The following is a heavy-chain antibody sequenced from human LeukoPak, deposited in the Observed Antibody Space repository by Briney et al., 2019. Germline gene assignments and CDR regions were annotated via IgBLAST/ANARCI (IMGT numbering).Heavy chain of an antibody. CDR2: IGSGGDT. Sequence: GGSPRLSCAGSGFSFSSYDMLWVRQATGKGLEWVSAIGSGGDTYYAGSVKGRFTISRESAKSSFYLQMNGLSAGDTAVYFCARAVAGTDEIDSWGQGTLVTVSS. J-gene: IGHJ4*02. D-gene: IGHD6-19*01. CDR1: GFSFSSYD. CDR3: ARAVAGTDEIDS. V-gene: IGHV3-13*01.